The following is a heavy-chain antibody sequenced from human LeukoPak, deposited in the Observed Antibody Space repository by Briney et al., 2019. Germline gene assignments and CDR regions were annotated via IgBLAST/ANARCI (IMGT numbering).Heavy chain of an antibody. CDR3: ARDTDYYGSGRQGYFDR. CDR1: GFSISDNF. D-gene: IGHD3-10*01. J-gene: IGHJ1*01. Sequence: GGSLRLSCAVSGFSISDNFMGWVRQTPGKGLEWVSLIFSGGETYSADSVKGRFAISKDNSKNTLHPQMNSLRVEDTAMYYCARDTDYYGSGRQGYFDRWGQGTLVTVSS. V-gene: IGHV3-66*01. CDR2: IFSGGET.